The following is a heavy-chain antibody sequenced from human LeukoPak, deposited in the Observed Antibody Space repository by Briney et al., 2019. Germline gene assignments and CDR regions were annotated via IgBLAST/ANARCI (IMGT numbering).Heavy chain of an antibody. CDR1: GFTFDDYA. V-gene: IGHV3-9*01. D-gene: IGHD4-23*01. J-gene: IGHJ4*01. CDR3: ARDDYGGRGEFDY. CDR2: INWNSDSI. Sequence: GGSLRLSCAVSGFTFDDYAMHWVRQVPGKGLEWVSGINWNSDSIGYADSVKGRFTTSRDNAKNTLYLQMNSLRAEDTAVYYCARDDYGGRGEFDYWGLGTLVTVSS.